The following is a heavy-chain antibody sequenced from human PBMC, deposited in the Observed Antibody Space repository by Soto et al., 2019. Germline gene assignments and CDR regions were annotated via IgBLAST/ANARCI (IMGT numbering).Heavy chain of an antibody. D-gene: IGHD4-4*01. J-gene: IGHJ4*02. V-gene: IGHV3-48*02. CDR2: IDTSSGPT. Sequence: EVQLVESGGGLVQPGGSLRLSCAASGFTFTSYSMNWVRQAPGKGLEWVSYIDTSSGPTYYADSVKGRFTISRDNAKNSLYLQMNSLRDDDTAVYYCARDSDYSFDYWGQGTLVTVSS. CDR1: GFTFTSYS. CDR3: ARDSDYSFDY.